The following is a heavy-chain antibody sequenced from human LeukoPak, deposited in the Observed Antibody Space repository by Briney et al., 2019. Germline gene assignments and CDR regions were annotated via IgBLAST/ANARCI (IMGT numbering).Heavy chain of an antibody. CDR3: ARPYYDSSAPPYDY. D-gene: IGHD3-22*01. J-gene: IGHJ4*02. Sequence: GASVKVSCKASGYTSTSYGISWVRQAPGQGLEWMGWISAYNGNTNYAQKLQGRVTMTTDTSTSTAYMELRSLRSDDTAVYYCARPYYDSSAPPYDYWGQGTLVTVSS. CDR1: GYTSTSYG. V-gene: IGHV1-18*01. CDR2: ISAYNGNT.